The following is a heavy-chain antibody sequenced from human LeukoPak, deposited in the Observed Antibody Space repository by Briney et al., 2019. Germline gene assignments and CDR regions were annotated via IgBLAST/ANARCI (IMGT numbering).Heavy chain of an antibody. Sequence: MASETLSLTCTVSGGSISRDIYYWGWIRQLPGKGLEWIGSIYYSGSTYYNPSLESRVTISVDTSKNQFSLKLSSVTAADTAVYYCARAPVFSGGWYVSDYWGQGTLVTVSS. J-gene: IGHJ4*02. V-gene: IGHV4-39*02. CDR3: ARAPVFSGGWYVSDY. CDR2: IYYSGST. CDR1: GGSISRDIYY. D-gene: IGHD6-19*01.